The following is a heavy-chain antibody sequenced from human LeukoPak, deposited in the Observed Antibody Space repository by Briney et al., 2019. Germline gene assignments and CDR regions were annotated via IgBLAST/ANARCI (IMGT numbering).Heavy chain of an antibody. CDR3: AAAETMTFGGVIVDDAFDI. D-gene: IGHD3-16*02. J-gene: IGHJ3*02. V-gene: IGHV1-2*02. CDR1: GYTFTGCY. CDR2: INPNSGGT. Sequence: ASVEVSCKASGYTFTGCYMHWVRQAPGQGLEWMGWINPNSGGTNYAQKFQGRVTMTRDTSISTAYMELSSLRSEDTAVYYCAAAETMTFGGVIVDDAFDIWGQGTMVTVSS.